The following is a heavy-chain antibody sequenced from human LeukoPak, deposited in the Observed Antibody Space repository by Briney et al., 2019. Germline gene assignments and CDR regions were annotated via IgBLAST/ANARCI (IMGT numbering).Heavy chain of an antibody. CDR1: GFTLSSYG. Sequence: PGGSLRLSCAASGFTLSSYGMHWVRQAPGKGLEWVAVIWYDGSNKYYADSVKGRFTISRDNSKNTLYLQMNSLRAEDTAVYYCARGRSLGYYYDYWGQGTLVTVSS. CDR3: ARGRSLGYYYDY. V-gene: IGHV3-33*01. D-gene: IGHD6-13*01. CDR2: IWYDGSNK. J-gene: IGHJ4*02.